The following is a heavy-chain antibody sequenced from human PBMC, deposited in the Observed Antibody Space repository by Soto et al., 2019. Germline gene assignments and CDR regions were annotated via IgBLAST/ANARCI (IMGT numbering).Heavy chain of an antibody. CDR1: GFTFSSYA. D-gene: IGHD6-6*01. CDR2: ISYDGSNK. J-gene: IGHJ5*02. CDR3: ARDRAVAARPGRFDP. V-gene: IGHV3-30-3*01. Sequence: PGGSLRLSCAASGFTFSSYAMHWVRQAPGKGLEWVAVISYDGSNKYYADSVKGRFTISRDNPKNTLYLQMNSLRAEDTAVYYCARDRAVAARPGRFDPWGQGTLVPVSS.